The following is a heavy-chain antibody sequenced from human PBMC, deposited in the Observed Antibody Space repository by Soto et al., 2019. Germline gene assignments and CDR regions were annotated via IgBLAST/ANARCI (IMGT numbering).Heavy chain of an antibody. V-gene: IGHV4-59*01. CDR1: GGSISSYY. Sequence: SEPLSLTCTVSGGSISSYYWSWIRQPPGKGLEWIGYIYYSGSTNYNPSLKSRVTISVDTSKNQFSLKLSSVTAADTAVYYCAREAGAALGSWFDPWGQGTLVTVSS. CDR3: AREAGAALGSWFDP. CDR2: IYYSGST. D-gene: IGHD6-19*01. J-gene: IGHJ5*02.